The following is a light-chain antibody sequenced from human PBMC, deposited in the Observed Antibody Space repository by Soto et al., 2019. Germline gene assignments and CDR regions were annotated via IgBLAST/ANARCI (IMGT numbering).Light chain of an antibody. Sequence: QSVLTQPPPLSSAPGQRGTISCSGSTSNIGNNYVSWYQQVPRTAPKLLIYDTDQRPPGIPNRFSGSKSGTTATLAITGLQTGDEADYFCGSWDSDLDSVLFGGGTKVTVL. V-gene: IGLV1-51*01. CDR1: TSNIGNNY. J-gene: IGLJ3*02. CDR3: GSWDSDLDSVL. CDR2: DTD.